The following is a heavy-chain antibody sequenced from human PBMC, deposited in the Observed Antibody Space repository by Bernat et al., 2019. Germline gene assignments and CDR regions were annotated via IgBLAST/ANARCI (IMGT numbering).Heavy chain of an antibody. CDR2: ISSSSSYT. V-gene: IGHV3-11*05. Sequence: QVQLVESGGGLVKPGGSLRLSCAASVFTFSDYYMSWIRQAPGKGLEWVSYISSSSSYTNYADSVKGRFTISRDNAKNSLYLQMNSLRAEDTAVYYCARDRLHYDILTGYYLFDYWGQGTLVTVSS. D-gene: IGHD3-9*01. CDR3: ARDRLHYDILTGYYLFDY. CDR1: VFTFSDYY. J-gene: IGHJ4*02.